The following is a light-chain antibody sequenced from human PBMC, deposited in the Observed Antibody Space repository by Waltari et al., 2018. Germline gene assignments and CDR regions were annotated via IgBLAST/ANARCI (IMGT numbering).Light chain of an antibody. CDR3: ASWDDRLDAYV. J-gene: IGLJ1*01. V-gene: IGLV1-44*01. CDR1: SSNVGSNV. Sequence: QSVLTQPPSASGTPGQRVIISCSASSSNVGSNVVNWYHQLPGTAPKLLTFNDVDRPSGVPDRFSGSRSATSASLAISGLQSDDESTYYCASWDDRLDAYVFGTGTRVTVL. CDR2: NDV.